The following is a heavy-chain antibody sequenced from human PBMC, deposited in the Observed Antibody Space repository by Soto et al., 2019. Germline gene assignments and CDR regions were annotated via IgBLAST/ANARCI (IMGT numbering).Heavy chain of an antibody. CDR3: ARGGPYQLLSDFDY. CDR1: GFSFSNYA. D-gene: IGHD2-2*01. Sequence: EVQLVESGGILVQPGGSLRLSCVASGFSFSNYAMHWVRQAPGKGLEYVSAISNNGVSTYYANSVKGRFIISRDNSKNTLYLQMGSLRAEAMAVYYCARGGPYQLLSDFDYWGQGTLVTVSS. CDR2: ISNNGVST. V-gene: IGHV3-64*01. J-gene: IGHJ4*02.